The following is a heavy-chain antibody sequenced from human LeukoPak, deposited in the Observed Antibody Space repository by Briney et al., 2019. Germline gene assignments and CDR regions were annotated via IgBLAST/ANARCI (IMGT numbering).Heavy chain of an antibody. CDR3: ARGTTVTAGDY. CDR1: GFTFSSYS. Sequence: GGSLRLSRAASGFTFSSYSMNWVRQAPGKGLEWVSSISSGYTYIYYADSVKGRFTISRDNAKNSLYLQMNSLRAEDTAVYYCARGTTVTAGDYWGQGTLVTVSS. V-gene: IGHV3-21*01. CDR2: ISSGYTYI. D-gene: IGHD4-17*01. J-gene: IGHJ4*02.